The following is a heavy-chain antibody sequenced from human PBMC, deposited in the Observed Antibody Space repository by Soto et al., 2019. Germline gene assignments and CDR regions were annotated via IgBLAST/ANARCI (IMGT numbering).Heavy chain of an antibody. V-gene: IGHV1-3*01. Sequence: ASVKVSCKASGYTFTSYAMHWVRQAPGQRLEWMGWINAGNGNTKYSQKFQGRVTITRDTSASTAYMELSSLRSEDTAVYYCARAREVVAARIYYYGMDVWGQGTTVTVSS. CDR1: GYTFTSYA. CDR2: INAGNGNT. CDR3: ARAREVVAARIYYYGMDV. D-gene: IGHD2-15*01. J-gene: IGHJ6*02.